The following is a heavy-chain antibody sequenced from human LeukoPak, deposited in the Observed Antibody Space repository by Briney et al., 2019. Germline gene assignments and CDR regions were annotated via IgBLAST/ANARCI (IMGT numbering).Heavy chain of an antibody. J-gene: IGHJ4*02. CDR3: ARGALPIDY. Sequence: SETLSLTCAVYGGSFSGYYWSWIRQPPGKGLEWIGYIYYSGSTNYNPSLKSRVTISVDTSKNQFSLKLSSVTAADTAVYYCARGALPIDYWGQGTLVTVSS. D-gene: IGHD1-26*01. CDR1: GGSFSGYY. CDR2: IYYSGST. V-gene: IGHV4-59*01.